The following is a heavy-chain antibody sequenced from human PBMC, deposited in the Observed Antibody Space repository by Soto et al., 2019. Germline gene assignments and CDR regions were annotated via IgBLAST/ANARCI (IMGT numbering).Heavy chain of an antibody. D-gene: IGHD6-19*01. CDR3: AKVEDNTGWAVVDS. Sequence: EVQLLESGGGMVQPGGSLRIYCVASGFGFSSYAISWVRQSPGTGLEWVSTTPATDDDTSYALSVTGRFIVSRDNSNNTLSLLMRSLRAEDTALYYCAKVEDNTGWAVVDSWGQGTLVTVS. CDR1: GFGFSSYA. CDR2: TPATDDDT. V-gene: IGHV3-23*01. J-gene: IGHJ4*02.